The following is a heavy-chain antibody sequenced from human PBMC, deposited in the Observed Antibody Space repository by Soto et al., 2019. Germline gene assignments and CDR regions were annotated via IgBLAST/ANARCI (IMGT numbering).Heavy chain of an antibody. D-gene: IGHD3-9*01. V-gene: IGHV3-23*01. CDR1: GFTFSNYA. CDR3: AKHYDIFTGYYTGYYYYYMDV. Sequence: EVQLLESGGGLVQPGGSLRLSCAASGFTFSNYAMSWVRQAPGKGLEWVSAISNYGGSTYYADSVTGRFTISRYSSKNTVSLQRNSLRAEDTAVYYCAKHYDIFTGYYTGYYYYYMDVWGKGTTVTVSS. CDR2: ISNYGGST. J-gene: IGHJ6*03.